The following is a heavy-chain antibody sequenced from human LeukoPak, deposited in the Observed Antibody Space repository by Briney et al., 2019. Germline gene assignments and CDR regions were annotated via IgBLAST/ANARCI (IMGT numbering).Heavy chain of an antibody. CDR3: ARGSGYDSSGYLDY. V-gene: IGHV3-53*01. CDR1: GFTVSSNY. D-gene: IGHD3-22*01. Sequence: GGSLRLSCAASGFTVSSNYMSWVRQAPGKGLEWVSVIYSGGSTYYADSVKGRFTISRDNSKNTLYLQMNSLSAEDTAVYYCARGSGYDSSGYLDYWGQGTLVTVSS. J-gene: IGHJ4*02. CDR2: IYSGGST.